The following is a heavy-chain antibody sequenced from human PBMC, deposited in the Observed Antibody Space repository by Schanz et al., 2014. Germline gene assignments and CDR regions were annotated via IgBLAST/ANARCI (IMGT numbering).Heavy chain of an antibody. CDR1: GFNFSSYG. D-gene: IGHD6-19*01. V-gene: IGHV3-30*02. CDR2: IGYDGSEK. J-gene: IGHJ4*02. CDR3: AKDHPSSGWPAFDV. Sequence: VQLAESGGGLVQPGGSLRLSCAASGFNFSSYGMNWVRQAPGKGLEWVANIGYDGSEKYYVDSVKGRFSISRDLSSNTLYLQMNSLRADDSAIYYCAKDHPSSGWPAFDVWGQGTQVTVSS.